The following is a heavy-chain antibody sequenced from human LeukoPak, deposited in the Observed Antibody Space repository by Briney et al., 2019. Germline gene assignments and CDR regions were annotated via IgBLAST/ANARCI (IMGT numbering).Heavy chain of an antibody. Sequence: PGGSLRLSCAASGFTFSRYWMTWVRQAPGKGLEWVANIKQDGREKYYVDSVKGRFTISRDNAKNSLYLQMNSLRAEDTAVYYCARFIVGAPDCWGQGTLVTVSP. CDR2: IKQDGREK. CDR3: ARFIVGAPDC. V-gene: IGHV3-7*04. D-gene: IGHD1-26*01. J-gene: IGHJ4*02. CDR1: GFTFSRYW.